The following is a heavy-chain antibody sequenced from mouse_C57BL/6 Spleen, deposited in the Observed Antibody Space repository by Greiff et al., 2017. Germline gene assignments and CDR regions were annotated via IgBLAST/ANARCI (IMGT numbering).Heavy chain of an antibody. CDR2: IDPNSGGT. CDR3: AREGAPYWYFDV. J-gene: IGHJ1*03. Sequence: QVQLKQPGAELVKPGASVKLSCKASGYTFTSYWMHWVKQRPGRGLEWIGRIDPNSGGTKYNEKFKSKATLTVDKPSSTAYMQLSSLTSEDSAVYYCAREGAPYWYFDVWGTGSTVTVSS. V-gene: IGHV1-72*01. CDR1: GYTFTSYW.